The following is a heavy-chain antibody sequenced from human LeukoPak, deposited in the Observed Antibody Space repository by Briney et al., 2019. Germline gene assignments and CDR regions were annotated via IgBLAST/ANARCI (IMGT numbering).Heavy chain of an antibody. CDR3: ARCTTGRTFGSLREIKRSREIDY. CDR1: GFTFSSYS. Sequence: GGSLRLSCAASGFTFSSYSMNWVRQAPGKGLEWVSSISSSSSNIYYADSVKGRFTISRDNAKNSLYLQMNSLRVEDTAVYYCARCTTGRTFGSLREIKRSREIDYWGQGALVTVSS. CDR2: ISSSSSNI. D-gene: IGHD1-1*01. V-gene: IGHV3-21*01. J-gene: IGHJ4*02.